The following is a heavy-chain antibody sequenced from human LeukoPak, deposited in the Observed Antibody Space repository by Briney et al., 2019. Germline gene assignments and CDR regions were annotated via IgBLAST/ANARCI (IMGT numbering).Heavy chain of an antibody. CDR2: ISYDGTDK. D-gene: IGHD4-23*01. Sequence: GGSLRLSCTASGFTFSNYAMHWVRQAPGKGLHWEAVISYDGTDKYYGDSVKGRFIISRDNSKNTLYVQMTSLRVEDTAVYFCAREYGGYIDFWGQGTLVTVSS. J-gene: IGHJ4*02. V-gene: IGHV3-30*04. CDR1: GFTFSNYA. CDR3: AREYGGYIDF.